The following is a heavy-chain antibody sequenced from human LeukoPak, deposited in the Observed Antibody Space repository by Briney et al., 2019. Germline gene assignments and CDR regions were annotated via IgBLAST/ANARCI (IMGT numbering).Heavy chain of an antibody. Sequence: GASVKVSCKASGYTFTSYGISWVRQAPGQGLEWMGWISAYNGNTNYAQKLQGRVTTTTDTSTSTAYMELRSLRSDDTAVYYCARVGYYYDSSGYYYGDYYGMDVWGQGTTVTASS. CDR3: ARVGYYYDSSGYYYGDYYGMDV. D-gene: IGHD3-22*01. J-gene: IGHJ6*02. V-gene: IGHV1-18*01. CDR2: ISAYNGNT. CDR1: GYTFTSYG.